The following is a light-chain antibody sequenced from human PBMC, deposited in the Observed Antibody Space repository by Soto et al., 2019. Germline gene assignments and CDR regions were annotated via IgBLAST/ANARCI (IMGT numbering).Light chain of an antibody. Sequence: DIQMTQSPSTLSASVGDRVTITCRASQSISSWLAWYQQKPGTAPRLLIYRASSVNSGVPPRFSGSGSGRDFTLTISSLRPEDIATYFCQQSYSSPPWTFGQGAKVDIK. CDR1: QSISSW. V-gene: IGKV1-39*01. CDR2: RAS. J-gene: IGKJ1*01. CDR3: QQSYSSPPWT.